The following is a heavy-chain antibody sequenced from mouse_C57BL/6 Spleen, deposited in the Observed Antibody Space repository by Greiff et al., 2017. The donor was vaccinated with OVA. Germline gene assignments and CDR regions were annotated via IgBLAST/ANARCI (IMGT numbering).Heavy chain of an antibody. CDR3: ARWRGYDYSYYFDY. CDR2: IYPGSGST. D-gene: IGHD2-4*01. Sequence: QVQLKQPGAELVKPGASVKMSCKASGYTFTSYWITWVKQRPGQGLEWIGDIYPGSGSTNYNEKFKSKATLTVDTSSSTAYMQLSSLTSEDSAVYYCARWRGYDYSYYFDYWGQGTTLTVSS. V-gene: IGHV1-55*01. CDR1: GYTFTSYW. J-gene: IGHJ2*01.